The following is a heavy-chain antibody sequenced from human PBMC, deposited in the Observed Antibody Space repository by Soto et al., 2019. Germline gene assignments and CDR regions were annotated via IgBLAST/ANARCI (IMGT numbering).Heavy chain of an antibody. J-gene: IGHJ4*02. CDR3: VRYSYASSASHX. CDR1: GFTFSSYA. Sequence: GGSLRLSCSASGFTFSSYAMHWVRQAPGKGLEYVSAISSNGGRTYYAYSVKVRFTISRDNSNNTLYLQMSSLRAEDTAVYYCVRYSYASSASHXWGQGTLVTVSX. CDR2: ISSNGGRT. D-gene: IGHD5-18*01. V-gene: IGHV3-64D*06.